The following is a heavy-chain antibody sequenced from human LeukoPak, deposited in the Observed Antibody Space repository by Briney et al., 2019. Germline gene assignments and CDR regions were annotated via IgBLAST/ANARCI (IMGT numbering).Heavy chain of an antibody. D-gene: IGHD3-10*01. CDR2: IRTKTDGGTT. J-gene: IGHJ4*02. CDR1: GFTFSGAW. CDR3: TTGPWFGYDY. V-gene: IGHV3-15*01. Sequence: GGSLRLSCAASGFTFSGAWMGWVRRAPGKGLEWVGRIRTKTDGGTTDYAAPVKGRFTISRDDSRNTLYLQMNSLKTEDTAVYFCTTGPWFGYDYWGQGTLVTVSS.